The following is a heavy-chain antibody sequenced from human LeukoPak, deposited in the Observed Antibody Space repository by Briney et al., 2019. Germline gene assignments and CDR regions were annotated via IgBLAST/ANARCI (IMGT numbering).Heavy chain of an antibody. CDR2: ISAYNGNT. D-gene: IGHD3-10*01. V-gene: IGHV1-18*01. Sequence: ASVKVSCKASGYTFTSYAMNWVRQAPGQGLEWMGWISAYNGNTNYAQKLQGRVTMTTDTSTSTAYMELRSLRSDDTAVYYCASVGSGSYYGYWGQGTLVTVSS. J-gene: IGHJ4*02. CDR3: ASVGSGSYYGY. CDR1: GYTFTSYA.